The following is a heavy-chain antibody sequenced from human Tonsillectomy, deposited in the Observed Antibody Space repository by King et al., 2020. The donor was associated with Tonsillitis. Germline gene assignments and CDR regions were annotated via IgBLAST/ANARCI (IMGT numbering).Heavy chain of an antibody. CDR2: ISHDGNNK. D-gene: IGHD1-20*01. CDR3: ASKRPVTGNNYNGMDV. CDR1: GFTFITYA. J-gene: IGHJ6*02. Sequence: VQLVESGGGVVQPGRSLRLSCAASGFTFITYAMHWVRQAPGKGLEWVAVISHDGNNKYYAESVKGRFTISRDNSKNTVYLQMNTLRAEDTAVYYCASKRPVTGNNYNGMDVWGQGTTVTVSS. V-gene: IGHV3-30*04.